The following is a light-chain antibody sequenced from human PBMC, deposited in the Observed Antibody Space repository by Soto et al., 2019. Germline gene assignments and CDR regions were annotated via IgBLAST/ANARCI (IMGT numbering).Light chain of an antibody. J-gene: IGKJ1*01. CDR2: DAS. CDR1: QSVSSSY. CDR3: QQYGSSPRT. Sequence: ELVLTQSPGTLSLSPGERATLSCRASQSVSSSYLAWYQQKPGQAPRLLIYDASSMATGIPDRFSGTASGTDFTLTISRVEPEDFAVYYCQQYGSSPRTFGQGTKVDIK. V-gene: IGKV3-20*01.